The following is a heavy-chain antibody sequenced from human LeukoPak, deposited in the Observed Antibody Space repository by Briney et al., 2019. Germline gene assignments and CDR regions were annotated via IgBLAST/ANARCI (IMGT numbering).Heavy chain of an antibody. Sequence: GGSLRLCCAASGFIFSSYSMNWVRQAPGKGLEWVSSISSSSSYIYYADSVKGRFTISRDNAKNSLYLQMNSLRAEDTAVYYCARDTEYGGNPVDYWGQGTLVTVSS. CDR1: GFIFSSYS. V-gene: IGHV3-21*01. D-gene: IGHD4-23*01. CDR2: ISSSSSYI. CDR3: ARDTEYGGNPVDY. J-gene: IGHJ4*02.